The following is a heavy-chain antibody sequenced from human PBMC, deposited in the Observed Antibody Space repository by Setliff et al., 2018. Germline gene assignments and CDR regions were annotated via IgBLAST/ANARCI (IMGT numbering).Heavy chain of an antibody. D-gene: IGHD3-22*01. J-gene: IGHJ4*02. CDR1: GVSIRGFY. V-gene: IGHV4-59*08. CDR2: AFHTGKT. CDR3: ARMPANPGYYSTSLYYFDY. Sequence: SETLSLTCTVSGVSIRGFYWTWIRQSPKRGLEWLGYAFHTGKTDYNPSLMSRVIISIDMSRKQFSLKLSSVTAADTAVYYCARMPANPGYYSTSLYYFDYWGPGTLVTVS.